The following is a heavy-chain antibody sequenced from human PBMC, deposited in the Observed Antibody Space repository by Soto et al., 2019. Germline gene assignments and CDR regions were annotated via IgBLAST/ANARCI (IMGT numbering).Heavy chain of an antibody. J-gene: IGHJ4*02. CDR2: IYHSGST. Sequence: PSETLSLTCAVSGGSISSSNWWSWVRQPPGKGLEWIGEIYHSGSTNYNPSLKSRVTISVDKSKNQFSLKLSSVTAADTAVYYCACLTHYDFWSGYDYWGQGTLVTVSS. V-gene: IGHV4-4*02. CDR1: GGSISSSNW. CDR3: ACLTHYDFWSGYDY. D-gene: IGHD3-3*01.